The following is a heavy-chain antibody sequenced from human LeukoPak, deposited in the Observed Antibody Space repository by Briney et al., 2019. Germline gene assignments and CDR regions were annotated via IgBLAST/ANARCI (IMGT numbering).Heavy chain of an antibody. Sequence: SGGSLRLSCAASGFTFSSYDMHWVRQTTGKGLEWVSAIDAVGDTYYPGSVRGRFTISRENAKNSLYLQMNSLRAGDTAVYYCARGSLILRYFDWYYDYWGQGTLVTVSS. CDR2: IDAVGDT. V-gene: IGHV3-13*01. D-gene: IGHD3-9*01. J-gene: IGHJ4*02. CDR3: ARGSLILRYFDWYYDY. CDR1: GFTFSSYD.